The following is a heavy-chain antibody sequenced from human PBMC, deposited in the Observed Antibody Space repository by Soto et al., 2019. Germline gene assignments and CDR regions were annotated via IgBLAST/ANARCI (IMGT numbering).Heavy chain of an antibody. D-gene: IGHD2-15*01. CDR3: AREVVAAHNWFDP. Sequence: SETLSLTCTVSGGSISSGDYYWGWIRQPPGKGLEWIGYIYYSGSTYYNPSLKSRVTISVDTSKNQFSLKLSSVTAADTAVYYCAREVVAAHNWFDPWGQGTLVTVSS. V-gene: IGHV4-30-4*08. CDR1: GGSISSGDYY. CDR2: IYYSGST. J-gene: IGHJ5*02.